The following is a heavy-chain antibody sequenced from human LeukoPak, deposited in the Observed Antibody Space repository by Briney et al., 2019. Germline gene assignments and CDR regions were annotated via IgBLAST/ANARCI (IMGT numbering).Heavy chain of an antibody. CDR2: INWNGGST. V-gene: IGHV3-20*04. CDR3: ASTIFGGFDP. J-gene: IGHJ5*02. D-gene: IGHD3-3*01. Sequence: GGSLRLSCAASGFTFDVYGMNWVRQAPGKGLEWVSGINWNGGSTGYADSVKGRFTISRDNAKNSLYLQMNSLRAEDTALYYCASTIFGGFDPWGQGTLVTFSS. CDR1: GFTFDVYG.